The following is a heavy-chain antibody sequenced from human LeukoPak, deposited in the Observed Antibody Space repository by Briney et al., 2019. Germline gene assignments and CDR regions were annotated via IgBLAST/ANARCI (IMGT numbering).Heavy chain of an antibody. CDR1: GYTYTGYY. Sequence: ASVKVFCEASGYTYTGYYIHWVRQAPGQGPEWMGWINPNSGGPNYAQKFQGRVTMTRDTSINTAYMELSRLRSGDTAVYYCARDHGSESYFAYWGQGSLVTVSS. CDR2: INPNSGGP. V-gene: IGHV1-2*02. CDR3: ARDHGSESYFAY. D-gene: IGHD3-10*01. J-gene: IGHJ4*02.